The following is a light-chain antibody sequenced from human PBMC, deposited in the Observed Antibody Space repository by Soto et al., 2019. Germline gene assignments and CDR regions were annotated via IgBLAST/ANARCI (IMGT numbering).Light chain of an antibody. CDR3: QQYGSSPPYT. CDR1: QSVSSSY. V-gene: IGKV3-20*01. Sequence: EIVLTQSPGTLSLSPGERATLSCRASQSVSSSYLAWYQQKTGQAPKLLNYGASSRATGIPDRFSGSGSGTDFILTISRLEPEDFAVYYCQQYGSSPPYTFGQGTKLEIK. CDR2: GAS. J-gene: IGKJ2*01.